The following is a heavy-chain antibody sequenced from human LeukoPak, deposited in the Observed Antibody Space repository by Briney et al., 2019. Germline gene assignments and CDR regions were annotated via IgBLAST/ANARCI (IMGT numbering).Heavy chain of an antibody. Sequence: GGSLRLSCAASGFTFSSYSMNWVRQAPGKGLEWVSYISGSSTTIYYADSVKGRFTISRDNAKNSLYLQMNSLRAEDTAVYYCARVGEFWSGFYIDVWGKGTTVTVSS. CDR3: ARVGEFWSGFYIDV. V-gene: IGHV3-48*01. CDR2: ISGSSTTI. D-gene: IGHD3-3*01. J-gene: IGHJ6*04. CDR1: GFTFSSYS.